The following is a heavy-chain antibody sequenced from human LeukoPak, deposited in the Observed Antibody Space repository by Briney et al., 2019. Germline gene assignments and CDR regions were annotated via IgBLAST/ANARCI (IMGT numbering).Heavy chain of an antibody. V-gene: IGHV3-74*01. CDR3: ARVPRLTASTTGYEGR. CDR1: GFTFSSYW. J-gene: IGHJ1*01. Sequence: GGSLRLSCAASGFTFSSYWMHWVRQAPGKGLVWVSRINSDGSSTSYADSVKGRFTISRDNAKNTLYLQMNSLRAEDTAVYYCARVPRLTASTTGYEGRWGQGTLSPSPQ. CDR2: INSDGSST. D-gene: IGHD2-21*02.